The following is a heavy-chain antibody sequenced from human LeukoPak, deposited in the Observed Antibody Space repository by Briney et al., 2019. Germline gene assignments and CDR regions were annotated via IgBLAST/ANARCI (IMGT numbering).Heavy chain of an antibody. CDR1: GGTFSSYA. V-gene: IGHV1-69*01. CDR2: IIPIFGTA. Sequence: AVKVSCXASGGTFSSYAISWVRQAHGQGLGWMAGIIPIFGTANYAQKFQGRVTITADESTSTAYMELSSLRSEDTAVYYCARESGDMGEERLANYWGQGTLVTVSS. CDR3: ARESGDMGEERLANY. J-gene: IGHJ4*02. D-gene: IGHD3-16*01.